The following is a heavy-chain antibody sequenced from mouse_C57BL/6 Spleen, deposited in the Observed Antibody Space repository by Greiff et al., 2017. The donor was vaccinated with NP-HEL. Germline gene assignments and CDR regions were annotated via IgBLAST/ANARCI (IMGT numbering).Heavy chain of an antibody. CDR3: AREEDGLDY. V-gene: IGHV5-4*01. CDR1: GFTFSSYA. CDR2: ISDGGSYT. Sequence: DVHLVESGGGLVKPGGSLKLSCAASGFTFSSYAMSWVRQTPEKRLEWVATISDGGSYTYYPDNVKGRFTISRDNAKNNLYLQMSHLKSEDTAMYYCAREEDGLDYWGQGTTLTVSS. J-gene: IGHJ2*01. D-gene: IGHD1-1*01.